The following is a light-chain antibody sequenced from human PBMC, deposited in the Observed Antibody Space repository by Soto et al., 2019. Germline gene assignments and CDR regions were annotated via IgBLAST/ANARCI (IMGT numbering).Light chain of an antibody. CDR2: GAS. Sequence: EVVMTQSPATLSVSPGERATLSCRASQNINNNLAWYQQKAGQAPSILIYGASTRATGIPARFSGSGSGTEFTLRISRLQSEDFAVYYCQQYNNWPPWTFGQGTKVEI. V-gene: IGKV3D-15*01. J-gene: IGKJ1*01. CDR3: QQYNNWPPWT. CDR1: QNINNN.